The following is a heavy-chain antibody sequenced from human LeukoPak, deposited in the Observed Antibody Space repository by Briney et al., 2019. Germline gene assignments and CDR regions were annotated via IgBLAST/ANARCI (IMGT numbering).Heavy chain of an antibody. CDR2: ISAYNGNT. Sequence: ASVKVSCEASGYTFTSYGISWVRQAPGQGLEWMGWISAYNGNTNYAQKLQGRVTMTTDTSTSTAYMELRSLRFDDTAVYYCARDASIAAAGYFDPWGQGTLVTVSS. D-gene: IGHD6-13*01. V-gene: IGHV1-18*01. J-gene: IGHJ5*02. CDR1: GYTFTSYG. CDR3: ARDASIAAAGYFDP.